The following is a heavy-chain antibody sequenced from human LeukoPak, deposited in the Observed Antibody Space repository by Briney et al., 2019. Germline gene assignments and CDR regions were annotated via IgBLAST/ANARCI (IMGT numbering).Heavy chain of an antibody. CDR1: GYTFTTYP. CDR3: VRGIDTTGYFTY. D-gene: IGHD3-9*01. CDR2: IDTNTGSP. Sequence: ASVQVSCKASGYTFTTYPINWVRQTPGQGLEWMGWIDTNTGSPTYAQGLTGRFVFSLGTSVSTAFLQINSLKAEDTGLYYCVRGIDTTGYFTYWGQGTLVTVSS. J-gene: IGHJ4*02. V-gene: IGHV7-4-1*02.